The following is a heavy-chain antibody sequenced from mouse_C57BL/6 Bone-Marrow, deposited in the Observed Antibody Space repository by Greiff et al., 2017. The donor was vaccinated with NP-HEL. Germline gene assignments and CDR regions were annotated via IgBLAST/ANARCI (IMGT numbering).Heavy chain of an antibody. J-gene: IGHJ1*03. D-gene: IGHD1-1*01. CDR2: IDPSDSYT. CDR1: GYTFTSYW. Sequence: QVQLQQPGAELVKPGASVKLSCKASGYTFTSYWMQWVKQRPGQGLEWIGEIDPSDSYTNYNQKFKGKATLTVDTSPSTASMQLSILTYNESAVYYCARSDYYGSYWCFYVWCRGTTVTVSS. CDR3: ARSDYYGSYWCFYV. V-gene: IGHV1-50*01.